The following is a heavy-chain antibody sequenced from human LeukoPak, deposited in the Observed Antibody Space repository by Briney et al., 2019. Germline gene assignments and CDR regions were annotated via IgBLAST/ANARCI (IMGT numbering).Heavy chain of an antibody. V-gene: IGHV1-18*01. CDR3: ARAGYSYGYLGYFDY. Sequence: GASVKVSCKASGYTFSIYSIAWVRHAPGQGLEWTGWISAYNGNTNYAQKFQGRVTMTTDTSTSTAYMELRSLRSDDTAVYYCARAGYSYGYLGYFDYWGQGTLVTVSS. J-gene: IGHJ4*02. CDR1: GYTFSIYS. CDR2: ISAYNGNT. D-gene: IGHD5-18*01.